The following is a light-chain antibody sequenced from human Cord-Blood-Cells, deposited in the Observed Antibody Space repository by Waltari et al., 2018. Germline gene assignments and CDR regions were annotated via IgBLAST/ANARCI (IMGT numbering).Light chain of an antibody. CDR3: CSYAGSYALV. CDR1: SSDVGGYNY. Sequence: QSALTQPRSVSGSPGQSVTISCTGTSSDVGGYNYVSWYQQHPGKAPKLMIYDVSKRPSGVSDRFSGSKSGNTASLTISGLQAEDEADYYCCSYAGSYALVSGGEAKL. CDR2: DVS. V-gene: IGLV2-11*01. J-gene: IGLJ2*01.